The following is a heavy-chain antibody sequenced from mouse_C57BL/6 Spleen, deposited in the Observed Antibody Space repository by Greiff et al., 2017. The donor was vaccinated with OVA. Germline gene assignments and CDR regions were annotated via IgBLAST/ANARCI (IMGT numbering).Heavy chain of an antibody. CDR2: IYPGDGDT. V-gene: IGHV1-80*01. Sequence: VQLQQSWAELVKPGASVKISCKASGYAFSSYWMNWVKQRPGQGLEWIGQIYPGDGDTNYNGKFKGKATLTVDTSSSTAYMQLSSLTSVDSAVYFCERSAGQLERNYDYWGQGTTLTVSS. D-gene: IGHD4-1*02. CDR3: ERSAGQLERNYDY. CDR1: GYAFSSYW. J-gene: IGHJ2*01.